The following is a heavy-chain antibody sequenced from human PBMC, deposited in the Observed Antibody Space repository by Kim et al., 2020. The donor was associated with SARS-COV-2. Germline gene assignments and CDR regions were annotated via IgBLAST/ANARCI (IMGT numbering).Heavy chain of an antibody. Sequence: SETLSLTCALYGGSFSDYYWSWIRQSPGKGLEWIAEINHSGSTNYNPSLKSRVTISIDRSKNQFSLKLSSVTAADRAVYYYAKRYGGLDVWGQGTTVIVSS. CDR2: INHSGST. J-gene: IGHJ6*02. CDR3: AKRYGGLDV. V-gene: IGHV4-34*01. CDR1: GGSFSDYY. D-gene: IGHD4-17*01.